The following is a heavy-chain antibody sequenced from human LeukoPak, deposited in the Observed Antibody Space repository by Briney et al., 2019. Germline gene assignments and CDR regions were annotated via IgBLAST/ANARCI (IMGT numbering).Heavy chain of an antibody. D-gene: IGHD3-22*01. V-gene: IGHV3-23*01. Sequence: QPGGSLRLSCAASGFTFSSYAMSWVRQAPGKGLEWVSAISGSGGSTYYADSVKGRFTISRDNSKNTLYLQMNSLRAEDTAVYYCAKWEYYYDSSGSAFDYWGQGTLVTVSS. CDR1: GFTFSSYA. J-gene: IGHJ4*02. CDR2: ISGSGGST. CDR3: AKWEYYYDSSGSAFDY.